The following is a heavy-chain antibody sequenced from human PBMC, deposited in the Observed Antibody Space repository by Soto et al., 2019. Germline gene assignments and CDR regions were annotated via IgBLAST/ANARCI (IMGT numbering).Heavy chain of an antibody. D-gene: IGHD5-12*01. CDR1: GFTFSSYG. J-gene: IGHJ4*02. V-gene: IGHV3-33*01. CDR2: IWYDGSNK. Sequence: QVQLVESGGGVVQPGRSLRLSCAASGFTFSSYGMHWVRQAPGKGLEWVAVIWYDGSNKYYADSVKGRFTISRDNSKNTLYLQMNSLRAEDTAVYYWARGTSGYDSQYYFDYWGQGTLVTVSS. CDR3: ARGTSGYDSQYYFDY.